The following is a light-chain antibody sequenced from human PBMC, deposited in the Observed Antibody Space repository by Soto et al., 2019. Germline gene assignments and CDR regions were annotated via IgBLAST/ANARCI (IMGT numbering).Light chain of an antibody. V-gene: IGLV2-14*01. J-gene: IGLJ1*01. Sequence: QSVLAQPSSVSGSPGQSITISCTGSSTDVGGYNYVSWYQHHSGKAPKLLIYEVTNRPSGISDRFSGSKSVNTASLTISGLQAEYESDYYCGSYSSTDTPFVFGTGTKSPS. CDR1: STDVGGYNY. CDR2: EVT. CDR3: GSYSSTDTPFV.